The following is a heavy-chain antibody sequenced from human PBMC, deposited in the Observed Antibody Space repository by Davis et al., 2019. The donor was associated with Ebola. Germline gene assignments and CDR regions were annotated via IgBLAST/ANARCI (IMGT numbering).Heavy chain of an antibody. CDR3: ARGSPSSSWSFHYYYYMDV. CDR2: IYYTGST. J-gene: IGHJ6*03. CDR1: GGSISSYY. D-gene: IGHD6-13*01. Sequence: SETLSLTCTVSGGSISSYYWSWIRQPPGKGLEWLGYIYYTGSTNYNPSLKSRVTMSVDTSKNQFSLNLSSVTAADTAVYYCARGSPSSSWSFHYYYYMDVWGKGTTVTVSS. V-gene: IGHV4-59*08.